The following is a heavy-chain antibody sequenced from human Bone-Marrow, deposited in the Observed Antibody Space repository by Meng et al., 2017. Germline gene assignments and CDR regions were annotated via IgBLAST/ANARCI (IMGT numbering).Heavy chain of an antibody. CDR1: GYIFTAYG. Sequence: QVQQVQSGAEVKKPGASVKGFCKASGYIFTAYGISWVRQAPGQGLEWMGWISVYNGNTKYAQKLQGRVTMTTDTSTSTAYMEVRSLRSDDTAVYYCARDYGGNFNGDWFDPWGQGTLVTVSS. CDR3: ARDYGGNFNGDWFDP. CDR2: ISVYNGNT. J-gene: IGHJ5*02. D-gene: IGHD4-23*01. V-gene: IGHV1-18*01.